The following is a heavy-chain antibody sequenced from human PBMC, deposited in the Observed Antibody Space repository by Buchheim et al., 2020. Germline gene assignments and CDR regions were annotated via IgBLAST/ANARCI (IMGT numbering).Heavy chain of an antibody. J-gene: IGHJ6*02. Sequence: QVQLVESGGGLVKPGGSLRLSCAASGFTFSDYYMSWIRQAPGKGLEWVSYISSRSSYTNYADSVKGRFTISRDNAKNSLYLQMNSLRAEDTAVYYCAREPSKYQLLADYYGMDVWGQGTT. CDR3: AREPSKYQLLADYYGMDV. CDR2: ISSRSSYT. CDR1: GFTFSDYY. D-gene: IGHD2-2*01. V-gene: IGHV3-11*05.